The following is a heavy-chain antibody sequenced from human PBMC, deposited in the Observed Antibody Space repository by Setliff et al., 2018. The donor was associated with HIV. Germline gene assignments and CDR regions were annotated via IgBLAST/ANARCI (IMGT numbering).Heavy chain of an antibody. Sequence: SETLSLTCIVSRGSISSTSHYWGWIRQPPGKGLEWIGNIYSGGTTYYNSSLRSRVTISVDTSKNQFSLKLNSVTAADSAIYYCAATYCRGGGRDCPQMYDYWGQGSLVTVSS. V-gene: IGHV4-39*07. CDR3: AATYCRGGGRDCPQMYDY. CDR2: IYSGGTT. J-gene: IGHJ4*02. D-gene: IGHD2-15*01. CDR1: RGSISSTSHY.